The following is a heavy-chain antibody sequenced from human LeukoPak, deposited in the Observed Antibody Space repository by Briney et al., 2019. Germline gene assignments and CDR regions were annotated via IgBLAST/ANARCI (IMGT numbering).Heavy chain of an antibody. CDR2: IYPADSDT. CDR1: GYTFTDYW. Sequence: PGASLKISCKGSGYTFTDYWIAWVRQMPGQGLEWMGIIYPADSDTRYSPSFQGQVTFTADKSINTAYLQWSSLRASDTAIYYCARQCCRGASPGFDPWGQGTLVTVSS. D-gene: IGHD3-10*01. V-gene: IGHV5-51*01. CDR3: ARQCCRGASPGFDP. J-gene: IGHJ5*02.